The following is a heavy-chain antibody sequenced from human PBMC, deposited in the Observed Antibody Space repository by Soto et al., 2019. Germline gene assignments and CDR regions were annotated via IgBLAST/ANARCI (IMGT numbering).Heavy chain of an antibody. CDR1: GFTFSSYA. J-gene: IGHJ4*02. Sequence: QVQLVESGGGVVQPGRSLRLSCAASGFTFSSYAMHWVRQAPGKGLEWVAVISYDGSNKYYADSVKGRFTISRDNSKNTLYLQMNSLRCEDTDVYYCARGGHDILPGDGYDYWGQGTLVTVSS. CDR3: ARGGHDILPGDGYDY. V-gene: IGHV3-30-3*01. CDR2: ISYDGSNK. D-gene: IGHD3-9*01.